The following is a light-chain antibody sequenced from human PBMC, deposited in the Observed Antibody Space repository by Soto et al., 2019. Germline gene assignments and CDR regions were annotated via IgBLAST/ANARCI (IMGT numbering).Light chain of an antibody. CDR2: DAS. CDR3: QQYNSYPYT. CDR1: QSISTW. Sequence: DIKMYQSPSTMSASVGDGVTITCRASQSISTWLAWYQQKPGKAPNLLIYDASTLESGGPSGFSGSGSGTEFTLTISSLQPDDSATYYCQQYNSYPYTFGQGTRLEIK. V-gene: IGKV1-5*01. J-gene: IGKJ5*01.